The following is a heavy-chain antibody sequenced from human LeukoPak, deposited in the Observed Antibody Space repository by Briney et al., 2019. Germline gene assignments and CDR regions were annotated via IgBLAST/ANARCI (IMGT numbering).Heavy chain of an antibody. D-gene: IGHD6-19*01. CDR3: ARATHIAVAGTIAY. Sequence: GASVKVSCKTSGYTFTSYAMHWVRQAPGQRLEWMGWINAGNGNTKYSQKFQVRVTITRDTSASTAYMELSSLRSEDTAVYYCARATHIAVAGTIAYWGQGTLVTVSS. CDR1: GYTFTSYA. J-gene: IGHJ4*02. CDR2: INAGNGNT. V-gene: IGHV1-3*01.